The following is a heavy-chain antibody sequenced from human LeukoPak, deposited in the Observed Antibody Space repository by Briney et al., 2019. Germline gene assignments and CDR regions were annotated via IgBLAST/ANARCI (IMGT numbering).Heavy chain of an antibody. CDR2: IVPIFGTA. V-gene: IGHV1-69*13. J-gene: IGHJ4*02. CDR3: ARGLKVAGTPEPFGF. Sequence: SVKVSCKASGYTFTSYDINWVRQASGQGLEWMGGIVPIFGTANYAQKFQGRVTITADESTTTAYMELGSLRSEDTAIYYCARGLKVAGTPEPFGFWGQGTLVTVSS. CDR1: GYTFTSYD. D-gene: IGHD6-19*01.